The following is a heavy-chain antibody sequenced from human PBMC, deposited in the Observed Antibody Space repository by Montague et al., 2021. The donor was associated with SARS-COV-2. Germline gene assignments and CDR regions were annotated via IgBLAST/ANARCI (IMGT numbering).Heavy chain of an antibody. J-gene: IGHJ3*02. Sequence: SETLSLTCTVSGGSISSYYWSWIRQPPGKGLEWIGYIYYSGSTNYNPSLKSRVTISVDTSKNQFSLKLRSVTAADTAVYYCAGGSGWLGNGFDNWGQGTMVTVPS. CDR2: IYYSGST. V-gene: IGHV4-59*01. CDR1: GGSISSYY. D-gene: IGHD6-19*01. CDR3: AGGSGWLGNGFDN.